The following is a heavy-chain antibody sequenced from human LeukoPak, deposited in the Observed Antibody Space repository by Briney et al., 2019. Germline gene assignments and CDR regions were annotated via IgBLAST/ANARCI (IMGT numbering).Heavy chain of an antibody. D-gene: IGHD4/OR15-4a*01. CDR2: VKQDGSER. J-gene: IGHJ4*02. CDR1: GFTFSSYW. V-gene: IGHV3-7*01. CDR3: AREGAYYLDS. Sequence: PGGSLRLSCAASGFTFSSYWMSWVRQAPGKGLVWVANVKQDGSERYYVGSMRGRFTISRDNAKNSLYLQMNSLRAEDTAVYYCAREGAYYLDSWGQGTLVAVSS.